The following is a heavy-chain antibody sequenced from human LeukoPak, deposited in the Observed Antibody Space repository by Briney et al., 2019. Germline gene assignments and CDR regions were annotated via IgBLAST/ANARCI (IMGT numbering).Heavy chain of an antibody. CDR3: ARGSYGGKGFLDY. J-gene: IGHJ4*02. V-gene: IGHV3-33*01. CDR2: MWYDGSNK. CDR1: GFTFSSYG. D-gene: IGHD4-23*01. Sequence: GGSLRLSCAASGFTFSSYGMHWVRQAPGKGLEWVAVMWYDGSNKYYADSVKGRFTISRDNSKNTLYLQMNSLRAEDTAVYYCARGSYGGKGFLDYWGQGTLVTVSS.